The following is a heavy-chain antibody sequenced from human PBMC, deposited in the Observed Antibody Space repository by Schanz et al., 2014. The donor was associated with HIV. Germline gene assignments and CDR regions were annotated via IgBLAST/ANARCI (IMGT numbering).Heavy chain of an antibody. CDR2: ISYDGRNK. J-gene: IGHJ4*02. Sequence: QVRLVESGGGVVRPGRSLRLSCAASGFTFDSYGMHWVRQAPGKGLEWVAVISYDGRNKYYADSVKGRFTISRDNSKNTLYLQMNSLRADDTAVYYCAKGWRGYSISSLVDYWGQGSLVTVSS. CDR3: AKGWRGYSISSLVDY. CDR1: GFTFDSYG. V-gene: IGHV3-30*18. D-gene: IGHD6-6*01.